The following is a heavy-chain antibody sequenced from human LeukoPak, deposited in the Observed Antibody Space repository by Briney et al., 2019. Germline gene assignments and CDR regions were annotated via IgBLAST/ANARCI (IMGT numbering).Heavy chain of an antibody. D-gene: IGHD3-10*01. V-gene: IGHV1-2*02. CDR3: TRDYYASGSYLYNWFDP. CDR2: TDPKSGDT. CDR1: GYTFTDYY. Sequence: ASVEVSCKASGYTFTDYYIHWVRQAPGQGLEWMGWTDPKSGDTNSAQKFQGRVTMTRDTSISTAYMELSRLTSDDTAEYYCTRDYYASGSYLYNWFDPWGQGTLVTVSS. J-gene: IGHJ5*02.